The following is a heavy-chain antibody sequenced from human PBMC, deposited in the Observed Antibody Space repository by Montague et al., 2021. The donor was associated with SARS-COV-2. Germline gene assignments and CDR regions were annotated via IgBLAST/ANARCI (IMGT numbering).Heavy chain of an antibody. J-gene: IGHJ6*02. CDR3: ARTSQYCTPTNCYLPNAMEV. Sequence: SETLSLTCTVSGYSITHAYYWGWIRQPPGKGLEWIGNIWHGGSTYYNPSLKSRVTISVDTSNNQFSLKLTSVTAADTAVYYCARTSQYCTPTNCYLPNAMEVWGQGTTVTVSS. D-gene: IGHD2-8*01. V-gene: IGHV4-38-2*02. CDR2: IWHGGST. CDR1: GYSITHAYY.